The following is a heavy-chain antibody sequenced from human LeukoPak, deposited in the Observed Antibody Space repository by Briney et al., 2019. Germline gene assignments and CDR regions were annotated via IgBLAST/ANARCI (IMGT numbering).Heavy chain of an antibody. CDR3: ARGSYSSSWKTFDY. CDR1: GFTFSSYA. Sequence: GGSLRLSCAASGFTFSSYAMHWVRQAPGKGLEWVALISYDGSINDYADSVKGRFTISRDNAKNTLYLQMNSLRADDTAMYYCARGSYSSSWKTFDYWGQGTLVTVSS. V-gene: IGHV3-30*04. D-gene: IGHD6-13*01. CDR2: ISYDGSIN. J-gene: IGHJ4*02.